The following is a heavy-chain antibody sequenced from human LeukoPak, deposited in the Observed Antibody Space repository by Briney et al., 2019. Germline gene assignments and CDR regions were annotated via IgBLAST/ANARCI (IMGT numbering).Heavy chain of an antibody. Sequence: SETLSLTCSVSGGSISSYYSSCIWQPAGKGLEWIGRIYTSGRTDYNPSLKSRVTMSVETSKNQFSLKLTSVTAADTAVYYCATSATGDSTGYFYFHFHHWGQGTLVTVSS. CDR1: GGSISSYY. D-gene: IGHD3-22*01. CDR3: ATSATGDSTGYFYFHFHH. CDR2: IYTSGRT. V-gene: IGHV4-4*07. J-gene: IGHJ1*01.